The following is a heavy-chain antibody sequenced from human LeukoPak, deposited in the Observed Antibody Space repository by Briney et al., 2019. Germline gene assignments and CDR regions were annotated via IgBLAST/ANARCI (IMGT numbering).Heavy chain of an antibody. V-gene: IGHV1-2*02. J-gene: IGHJ4*02. D-gene: IGHD3-10*01. Sequence: ASVKVSCKASGYTFSGTGWYLYWLRQAPGQGLECMGWIYPNNGATGYAQKFQGRVAMTRDTSISTAYMELSRLRPDDTAVYYCARAGPAQMVDFDYWGQGNLVTVSS. CDR2: IYPNNGAT. CDR1: GYTFSGTGWY. CDR3: ARAGPAQMVDFDY.